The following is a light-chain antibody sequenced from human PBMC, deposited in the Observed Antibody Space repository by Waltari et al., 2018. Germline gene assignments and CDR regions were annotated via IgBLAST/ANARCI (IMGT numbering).Light chain of an antibody. V-gene: IGKV1-39*01. Sequence: DIQMTQFPSSLFASVGDRVTITCRASQTIGRYLFWYQHTPGKAPKLLIYTASTLQGGVPSRFSGSGSGTDFTLTISSLQPEDFATYYCQQSYSTPRTFGQGTKLEIK. J-gene: IGKJ2*01. CDR3: QQSYSTPRT. CDR2: TAS. CDR1: QTIGRY.